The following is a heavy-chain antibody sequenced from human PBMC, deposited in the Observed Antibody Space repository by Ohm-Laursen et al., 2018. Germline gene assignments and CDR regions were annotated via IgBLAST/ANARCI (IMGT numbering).Heavy chain of an antibody. V-gene: IGHV4-59*08. CDR1: GGSISSYY. CDR3: ARAQNTMVRGVIPRPNWFDP. CDR2: IYYSGST. Sequence: SDTLSLTCTVSGGSISSYYWSWIRQPPGKGLEWIGYIYYSGSTNYNPSLKSRVTISVDTSKNQFSLKLSSVTAADTAVYYCARAQNTMVRGVIPRPNWFDPWGHGTLVTVSS. D-gene: IGHD3-10*01. J-gene: IGHJ5*02.